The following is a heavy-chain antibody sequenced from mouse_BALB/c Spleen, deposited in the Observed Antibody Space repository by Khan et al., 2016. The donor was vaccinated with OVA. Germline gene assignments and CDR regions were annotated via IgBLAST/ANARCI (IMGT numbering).Heavy chain of an antibody. J-gene: IGHJ4*01. V-gene: IGHV9-2-1*01. CDR2: INTETGEP. Sequence: QIQLVQSGPELKKPGETVKISCKASGYTFTDYSMHWVKQAPGKGLKWMGWINTETGEPTYADDFKGRFAFSLETSATTAYLQINNLTNEDTATFFFSGRGFDALDSWGQGTSVTVSS. D-gene: IGHD1-3*01. CDR1: GYTFTDYS. CDR3: SGRGFDALDS.